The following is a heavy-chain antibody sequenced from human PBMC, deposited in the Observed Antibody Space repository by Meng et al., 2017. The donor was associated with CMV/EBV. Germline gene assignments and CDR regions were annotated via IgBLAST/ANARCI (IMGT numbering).Heavy chain of an antibody. CDR1: GGSISSSS. D-gene: IGHD6-6*01. J-gene: IGHJ4*02. Sequence: GGSLRLSCTVSGGSISSSSYYWGWIRQAPGKGLEWVSSISSSSSYIYYADSVKGRFTISRDNAKNSLYLQMNSLRAEDTAVYYCARDDRIAARPPSFDYWGQGTLVTVSS. CDR2: ISSSSSYI. CDR3: ARDDRIAARPPSFDY. V-gene: IGHV3-21*01.